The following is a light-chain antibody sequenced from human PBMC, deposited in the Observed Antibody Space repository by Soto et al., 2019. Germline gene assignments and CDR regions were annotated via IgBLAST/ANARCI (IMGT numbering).Light chain of an antibody. Sequence: EIVMTQSPVTLSVSPGERATLSCRASQSVTSNLAWYQQKPGQAPRLLIYGASTRATGIPARFSGSGSGTEFTLTISSLQSEDFAVYYCQQYNNRPPQTFGQGTKLDIK. CDR1: QSVTSN. CDR3: QQYNNRPPQT. J-gene: IGKJ1*01. CDR2: GAS. V-gene: IGKV3-15*01.